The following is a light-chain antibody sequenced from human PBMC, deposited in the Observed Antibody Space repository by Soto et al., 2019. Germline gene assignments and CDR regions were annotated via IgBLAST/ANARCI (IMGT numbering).Light chain of an antibody. CDR1: QSIGKH. V-gene: IGKV1-16*01. CDR2: SVS. CDR3: QHYNSYSEA. Sequence: DNQMTQSPSSLSASVGDTVTSTCRASQSIGKHLNWYQQKPGKAPKFLIYSVSSLQSGVPSRFSGSGSGTDFTLTIGSLQPDDFATYYCQHYNSYSEAFGQGTKVDIK. J-gene: IGKJ1*01.